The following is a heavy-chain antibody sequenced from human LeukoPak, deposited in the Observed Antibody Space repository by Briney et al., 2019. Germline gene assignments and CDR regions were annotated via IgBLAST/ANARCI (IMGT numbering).Heavy chain of an antibody. CDR3: ASLYGGNDAFDI. V-gene: IGHV3-21*01. Sequence: GGSLRLSCAASGFRFYNHGVNWVRQAPGKGLEWVSSISSVSSYIYYADSVKGRFTTSRDNAKNSLYLQMNSLRADDTAVYYCASLYGGNDAFDIWGQGTLVTVSS. CDR2: ISSVSSYI. D-gene: IGHD4-23*01. CDR1: GFRFYNHG. J-gene: IGHJ3*02.